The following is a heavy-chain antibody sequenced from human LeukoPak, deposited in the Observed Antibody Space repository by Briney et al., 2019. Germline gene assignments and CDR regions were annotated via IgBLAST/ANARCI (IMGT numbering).Heavy chain of an antibody. V-gene: IGHV1-8*01. J-gene: IGHJ4*02. CDR3: AREADVVVASLDN. CDR2: MNPNSGNT. CDR1: GYTFTSYD. Sequence: ASVKVSCKASGYTFTSYDINWVRQATGQGLEWMGWMNPNSGNTGYAQKFQGRVTMTRNTSISTAHMELSSLRSEDTAVYYCAREADVVVASLDNWGQGTLVTVSS. D-gene: IGHD2-15*01.